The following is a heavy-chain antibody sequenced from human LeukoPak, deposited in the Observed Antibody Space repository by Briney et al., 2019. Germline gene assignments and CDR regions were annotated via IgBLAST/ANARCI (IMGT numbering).Heavy chain of an antibody. D-gene: IGHD6-13*01. Sequence: PSETLSLTCTVSGGSISSYYWSWIRQPPGKGLGWIGYIYYSGSTNYNPSLKSRVTISVDTSKNQFSLKLSSVTAADTAVYYCARDIAAAGGWFDPWGQGTLVTVSS. CDR3: ARDIAAAGGWFDP. V-gene: IGHV4-59*01. CDR2: IYYSGST. CDR1: GGSISSYY. J-gene: IGHJ5*02.